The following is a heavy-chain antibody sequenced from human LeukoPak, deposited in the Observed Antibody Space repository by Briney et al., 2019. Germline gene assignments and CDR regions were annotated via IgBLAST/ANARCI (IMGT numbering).Heavy chain of an antibody. D-gene: IGHD2/OR15-2a*01. V-gene: IGHV3-7*01. CDR1: GFPFSSYW. CDR3: VSFYETY. Sequence: PGGSLRLSCVASGFPFSSYWMTWVRQAPGKGLEWVANIKQDGSKKSYVDSVKGRFTISRDNAKNTVYLQMNNLRAEDTAVYYCVSFYETYWGWGTLVTVSS. CDR2: IKQDGSKK. J-gene: IGHJ4*02.